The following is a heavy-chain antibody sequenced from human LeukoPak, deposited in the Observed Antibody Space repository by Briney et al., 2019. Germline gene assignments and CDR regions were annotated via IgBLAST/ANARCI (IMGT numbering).Heavy chain of an antibody. J-gene: IGHJ4*02. CDR1: GFTFSSYA. Sequence: GGSLRLSCAASGFTFSSYAMHWVRQAPGKGLEWVAVISYDGSNKYYADSVKGRFTISRDNSKNTLYLQMNSLRAEDTAVYYCAKDQDIVLMVYASGLDYWGQGTLVTVSS. CDR3: AKDQDIVLMVYASGLDY. CDR2: ISYDGSNK. D-gene: IGHD2-8*01. V-gene: IGHV3-30-3*01.